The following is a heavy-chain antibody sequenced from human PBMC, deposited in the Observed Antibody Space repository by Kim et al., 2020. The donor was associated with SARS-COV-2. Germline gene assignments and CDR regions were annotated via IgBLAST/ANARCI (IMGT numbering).Heavy chain of an antibody. J-gene: IGHJ4*02. CDR1: GRSPSDFD. V-gene: IGHV4-34*01. Sequence: SETLSLTCPNYGRSPSDFDWSWIRQSPGKGLEWSGEISHSGGIYYNPSLKSRVIMSVDRSKKQFSLNLSSMTAADTAVYYCARKIINYFSPFDDWGRGTLVTVSS. CDR2: ISHSGGI. CDR3: ARKIINYFSPFDD. D-gene: IGHD1-7*01.